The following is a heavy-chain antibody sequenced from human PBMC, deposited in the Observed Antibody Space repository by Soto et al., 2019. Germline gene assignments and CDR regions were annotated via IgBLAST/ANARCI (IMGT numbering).Heavy chain of an antibody. CDR2: IYHSGST. CDR1: GGSISSSNW. D-gene: IGHD5-18*01. J-gene: IGHJ4*02. Sequence: PSETLSVTCTVSGGSISSSNWWSWVRQPPGKGLEWIGEIYHSGSTNYNPSLKSRVTISVDKSKNQFSLKLSSVTAADTAVYYCARGRGYSYGYRHLDYWGQGTLVTVSS. CDR3: ARGRGYSYGYRHLDY. V-gene: IGHV4-4*02.